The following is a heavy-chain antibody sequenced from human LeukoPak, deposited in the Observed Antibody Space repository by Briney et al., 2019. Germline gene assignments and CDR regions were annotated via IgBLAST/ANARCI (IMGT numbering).Heavy chain of an antibody. CDR3: AKTTAGYSSGRYPGRPVDY. D-gene: IGHD6-19*01. J-gene: IGHJ4*02. CDR2: ISGSGGST. Sequence: GGSLRLSCAASGLTFGSDATYWVRQIPGKRQELVSGISGSGGSTFYADSVTSKVPFSRDNSENTVYLQMNSLRADDTAVYYCAKTTAGYSSGRYPGRPVDYWAREPWSPSPQ. CDR1: GLTFGSDA. V-gene: IGHV3-23*01.